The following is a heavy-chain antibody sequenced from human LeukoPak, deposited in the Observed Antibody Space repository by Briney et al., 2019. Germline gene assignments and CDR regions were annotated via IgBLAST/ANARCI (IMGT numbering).Heavy chain of an antibody. CDR2: ISYDGSNK. Sequence: PGRSLRLSCAASGFTFSSYGMHWVRQAPGKGLEWVAVISYDGSNKYYADSVKGRFTISRDNSKNTLYLQMNSLRAADTAVYYCARVWETYYDILTGSDPRYFDLWGRGTLVTVSS. V-gene: IGHV3-30*03. J-gene: IGHJ2*01. CDR1: GFTFSSYG. CDR3: ARVWETYYDILTGSDPRYFDL. D-gene: IGHD3-9*01.